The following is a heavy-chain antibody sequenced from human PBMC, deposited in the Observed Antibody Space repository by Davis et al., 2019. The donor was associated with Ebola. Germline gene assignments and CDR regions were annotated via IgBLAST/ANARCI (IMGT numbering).Heavy chain of an antibody. D-gene: IGHD6-19*01. Sequence: ASVKVSCKASGYTFTSYGISWVRQAPGQGLEWMGIINPSGGSTSYAQKFQGRATMTRDTSTSTVYMELSSLRSEDTAVYYCARAAPHRGGWYADGMDVWGQGTTVTVSS. V-gene: IGHV1-46*01. CDR3: ARAAPHRGGWYADGMDV. J-gene: IGHJ6*02. CDR2: INPSGGST. CDR1: GYTFTSYG.